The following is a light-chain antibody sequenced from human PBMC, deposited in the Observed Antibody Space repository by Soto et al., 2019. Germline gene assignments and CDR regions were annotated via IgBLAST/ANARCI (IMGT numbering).Light chain of an antibody. CDR2: KVS. Sequence: DVVMTQSPLSLPVTLGQPASIACRSSQSLLYSDGNTYLNWFQQRPGQSPRRLIYKVSNRDSGVQDRFSGSGSDTDFTLKISRVEAEDVGVSYCMQGVYGPPGRAFGQGTKVEI. CDR1: QSLLYSDGNTY. V-gene: IGKV2-30*01. J-gene: IGKJ1*01. CDR3: MQGVYGPPGRA.